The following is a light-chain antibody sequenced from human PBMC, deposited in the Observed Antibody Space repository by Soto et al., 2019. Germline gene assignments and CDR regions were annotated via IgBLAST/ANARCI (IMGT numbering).Light chain of an antibody. CDR2: KAS. V-gene: IGKV1-5*03. Sequence: DIQMTQSPSTLSASVGDRVTITCRASQSIINWLGWYQQKPGKAPKLLIYKASSLESGVPSRFSGSGSGTDFTLTINRLQPDDFATYYCQQYNSYPITFGQGTRLEIK. CDR1: QSIINW. J-gene: IGKJ5*01. CDR3: QQYNSYPIT.